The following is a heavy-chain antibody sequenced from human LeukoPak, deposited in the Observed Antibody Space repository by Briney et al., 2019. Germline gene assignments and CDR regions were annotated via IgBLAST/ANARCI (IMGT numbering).Heavy chain of an antibody. Sequence: GSLRLSCAASGFTFSSYWMSWVRQPPGKGLEWIGSIYYSGSTYYNPSLKSRVTISVDTSKNQFSLKLSSVTAADTAVYYCAREDNGSYYYYYMDVWGKGTTVTVSS. CDR3: AREDNGSYYYYYMDV. CDR2: IYYSGST. J-gene: IGHJ6*03. CDR1: GFTFSSYW. D-gene: IGHD1-14*01. V-gene: IGHV4-39*07.